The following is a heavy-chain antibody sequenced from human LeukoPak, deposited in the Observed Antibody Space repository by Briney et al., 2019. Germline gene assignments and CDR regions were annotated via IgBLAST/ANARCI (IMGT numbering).Heavy chain of an antibody. CDR1: GFTFSSYA. D-gene: IGHD3-22*01. Sequence: GGSLRLSCAASGFTFSSYAMSWVRQAPGKGLEWVSAVSGSGGSTYYADSVKGRFTISRDNSKNTLYLQMNSLRAEDTAVYYCAKVPAYYYDSSGSGYFQHWGQGTLVTVSS. CDR2: VSGSGGST. CDR3: AKVPAYYYDSSGSGYFQH. J-gene: IGHJ1*01. V-gene: IGHV3-23*01.